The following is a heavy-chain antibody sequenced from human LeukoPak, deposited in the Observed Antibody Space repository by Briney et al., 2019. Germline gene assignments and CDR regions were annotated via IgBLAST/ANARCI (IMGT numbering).Heavy chain of an antibody. J-gene: IGHJ5*02. Sequence: SETLSLTCTVSDGSISSGGYYWSWIRQHPGKGLEWIGYIYYSGSTYYNPSLKSRVTISVDTSKNQFSLKLSSVTAADTAVYYCARCEGYCGGDCYSFRFDPWGQGTLVTVSS. CDR3: ARCEGYCGGDCYSFRFDP. CDR2: IYYSGST. CDR1: DGSISSGGYY. D-gene: IGHD2-21*02. V-gene: IGHV4-31*03.